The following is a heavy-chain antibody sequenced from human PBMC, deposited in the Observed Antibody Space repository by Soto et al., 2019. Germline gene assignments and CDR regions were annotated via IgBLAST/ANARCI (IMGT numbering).Heavy chain of an antibody. V-gene: IGHV4-31*03. Sequence: QVQLQESGPGLVKPSQTLSLTCTVSGGSISSGGYYWSWIRQHPGKGLEWIGYIYYSGSTYYNPSIQSRVTVSVDTSKNQFSLKLSSVTAADTAVYYCARALRVRGFYGMDVWGQGTTVTVSS. CDR1: GGSISSGGYY. CDR3: ARALRVRGFYGMDV. J-gene: IGHJ6*02. D-gene: IGHD3-10*01. CDR2: IYYSGST.